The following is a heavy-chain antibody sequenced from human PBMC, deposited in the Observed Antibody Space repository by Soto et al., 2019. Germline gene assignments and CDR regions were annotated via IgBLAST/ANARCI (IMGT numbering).Heavy chain of an antibody. J-gene: IGHJ5*02. CDR3: ARSYYDSTGFAVDP. V-gene: IGHV4-61*05. D-gene: IGHD3-22*01. CDR2: MYFGGSF. CDR1: GGSISSRSYY. Sequence: PSETLSLTCTVSGGSISSRSYYWSWIRQPPGKGLEWIGFMYFGGSFNYNPSLSSRVTFSVETSKNQFSMKVTSVTAADTAIYYCARSYYDSTGFAVDPWGQGALLTVSS.